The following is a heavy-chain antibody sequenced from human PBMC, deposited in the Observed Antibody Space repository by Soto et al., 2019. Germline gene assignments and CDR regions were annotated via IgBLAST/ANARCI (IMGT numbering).Heavy chain of an antibody. CDR2: IDPSDSYT. CDR1: GYSFTSYW. Sequence: GESLKLSCKGSGYSFTSYWISWVRQMPGKGLEWMGRIDPSDSYTNYSPSFQGHVTISADKSISTAYLQWSSLKASDTAMYYCARTPDVDTAMVMNCGMDVWGQGTTVTVSS. V-gene: IGHV5-10-1*01. D-gene: IGHD5-18*01. J-gene: IGHJ6*02. CDR3: ARTPDVDTAMVMNCGMDV.